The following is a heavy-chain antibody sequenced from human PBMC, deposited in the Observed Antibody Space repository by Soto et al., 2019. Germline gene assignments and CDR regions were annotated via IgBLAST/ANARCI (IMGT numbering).Heavy chain of an antibody. V-gene: IGHV4-34*01. J-gene: IGHJ6*02. CDR2: INHSGST. D-gene: IGHD2-2*03. CDR1: GGSFSSYY. Sequence: SETLSLTCAVYGGSFSSYYWSWIRQPPGKGLEWIGEINHSGSTNYNPSLKSRVTISVDTSKNQFSLRLSSVTAADTAVYYCARLNGYCISTNCHGYYGMDVWGQGTTVTVSS. CDR3: ARLNGYCISTNCHGYYGMDV.